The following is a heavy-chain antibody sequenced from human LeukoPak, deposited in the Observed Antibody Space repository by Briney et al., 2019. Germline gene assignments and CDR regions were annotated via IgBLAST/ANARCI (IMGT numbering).Heavy chain of an antibody. D-gene: IGHD1-14*01. V-gene: IGHV3-74*01. Sequence: LPGRSLRLSCAASGFTFSSYWMHWVRQVPGKGLVWVARINPGGSIITYADSVKGRFTISRDNAKNTLYLQMDSLRAEDTGVYYCARSNQADDYWGQGTLVTVSS. J-gene: IGHJ4*02. CDR3: ARSNQADDY. CDR1: GFTFSSYW. CDR2: INPGGSII.